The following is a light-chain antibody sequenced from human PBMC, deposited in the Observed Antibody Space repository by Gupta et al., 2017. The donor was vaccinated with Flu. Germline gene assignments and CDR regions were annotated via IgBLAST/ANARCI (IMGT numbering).Light chain of an antibody. CDR3: ATWDDSRKGYV. CDR2: SDS. J-gene: IGLJ1*01. V-gene: IGLV1-44*01. CDR1: TSNIGRNK. Sequence: RVAMSCSGNTSNIGRNKVDWYQQLPGTAPRLLISSDSRRPSGVPDRFSGSKSGTSASLAIGGLQSEDEADYYCATWDDSRKGYVFGSGTTVTVL.